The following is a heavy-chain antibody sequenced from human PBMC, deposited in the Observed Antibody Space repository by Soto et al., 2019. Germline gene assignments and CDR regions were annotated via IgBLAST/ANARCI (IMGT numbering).Heavy chain of an antibody. CDR2: IYWNDDK. J-gene: IGHJ4*02. D-gene: IGHD6-19*01. CDR1: GFSLSTSGVG. V-gene: IGHV2-5*01. CDR3: AHRLSWTDLYSSGWYFDY. Sequence: SGPTLVKPTQTLTLTCTFSGFSLSTSGVGVGWIRQPPGKALEWLALIYWNDDKRYSPSLKSRLTITKDTSKNQVVLTMTNMDPVDTATYYCAHRLSWTDLYSSGWYFDYWGQGTLVTVSS.